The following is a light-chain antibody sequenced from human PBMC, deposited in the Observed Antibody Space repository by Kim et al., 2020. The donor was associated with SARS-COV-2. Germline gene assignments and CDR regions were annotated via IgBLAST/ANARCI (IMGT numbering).Light chain of an antibody. Sequence: QTAARTCPGNSNDVGSQGAAWLQQHQGHPPKLLACRSDNRASGIAERLSASRSGNTASLTITGLQPEDEADYYCTAWDSSLSAWVFGGGTQLTVL. CDR1: SNDVGSQG. CDR3: TAWDSSLSAWV. CDR2: RSD. V-gene: IGLV10-54*01. J-gene: IGLJ3*02.